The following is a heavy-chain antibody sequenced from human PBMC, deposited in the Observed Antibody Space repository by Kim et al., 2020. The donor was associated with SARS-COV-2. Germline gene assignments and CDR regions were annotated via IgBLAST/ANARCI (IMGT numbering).Heavy chain of an antibody. CDR1: GFTFSNAW. CDR2: IKSKTDGGTT. D-gene: IGHD3-22*01. V-gene: IGHV3-15*01. CDR3: TTVIHYYDSSGYSNDAFDI. J-gene: IGHJ3*02. Sequence: GSLRLSCAASGFTFSNAWMSWVRQAPGKGLEWVGRIKSKTDGGTTDYAAPVKVRFTISRDDSKNTLYLQMNSLKTEDTAVYYCTTVIHYYDSSGYSNDAFDIWGQGTMVTVSS.